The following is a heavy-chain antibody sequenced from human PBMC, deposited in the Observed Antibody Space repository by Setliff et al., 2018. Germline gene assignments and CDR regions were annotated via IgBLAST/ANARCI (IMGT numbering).Heavy chain of an antibody. J-gene: IGHJ4*02. V-gene: IGHV1-2*02. CDR2: INPNSGGT. CDR3: ASGLRLGELVY. CDR1: ANTFIAYY. Sequence: ASVKVSCKASANTFIAYYIHWVRQAPGQGLEWMGWINPNSGGTNYAQKFQGRVTMTRDTSISTAYMELSRLRSDDTAVYYCASGLRLGELVYWGQGTLVTVSS. D-gene: IGHD3-16*01.